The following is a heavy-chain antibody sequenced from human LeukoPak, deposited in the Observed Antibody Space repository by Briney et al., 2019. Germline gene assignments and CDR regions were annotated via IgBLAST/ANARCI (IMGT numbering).Heavy chain of an antibody. J-gene: IGHJ4*02. D-gene: IGHD3-3*01. CDR2: ISGSGGST. V-gene: IGHV3-23*01. CDR3: ASGVNLPPSY. CDR1: GFTFSSYA. Sequence: GGSLRLSCAASGFTFSSYAMSWVRQAPGKGLEWVSAISGSGGSTYYADSVKGRFTISRDNSKNMLYLQMNSLRAEDTAVYYCASGVNLPPSYWGQGTLVTVSS.